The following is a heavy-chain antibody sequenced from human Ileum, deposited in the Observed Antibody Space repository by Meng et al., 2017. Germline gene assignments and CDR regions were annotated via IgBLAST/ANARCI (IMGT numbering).Heavy chain of an antibody. D-gene: IGHD3-16*02. CDR1: GYTFTGYY. CDR3: AGQYDYVWGSYRYSTDD. J-gene: IGHJ4*02. CDR2: INPNSGGT. Sequence: ASVKVSCKASGYTFTGYYMHWVRQAPGQGLEWMGWINPNSGGTNYAQKFQGRVTMTRDTSISTACMELGRLRSDDTAVYYCAGQYDYVWGSYRYSTDDWGQGTLVTVSS. V-gene: IGHV1-2*02.